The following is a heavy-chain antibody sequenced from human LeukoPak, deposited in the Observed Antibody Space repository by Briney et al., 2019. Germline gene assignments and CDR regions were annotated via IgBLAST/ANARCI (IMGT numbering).Heavy chain of an antibody. V-gene: IGHV4-34*01. CDR1: GGSFSGYY. CDR2: INHSGST. J-gene: IGHJ4*02. CDR3: PREPYPGDYGVGAPFPI. D-gene: IGHD4-17*01. Sequence: KASETLSLTCAVYGGSFSGYYWNWIRQPPGKGLEWIGEINHSGSTNYNPSLKSRVSISVDTSKNNFSLKLSSVTAADTAVYYCPREPYPGDYGVGAPFPIWGQGPLVTVSS.